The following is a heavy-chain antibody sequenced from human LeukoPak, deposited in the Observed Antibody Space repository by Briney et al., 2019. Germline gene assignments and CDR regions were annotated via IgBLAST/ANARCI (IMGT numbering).Heavy chain of an antibody. CDR3: AKDRKDFDS. CDR1: GFTFSSSA. CDR2: VSGSGGTT. Sequence: PGGSLRLSCAASGFTFSSSAMSWVRQAPGKGLEWVSVVSGSGGTTYYADSVKGRFTISRDNSKNTLYLQMNSLRAEDTALYYCAKDRKDFDSWGQGTLVTVSS. V-gene: IGHV3-23*01. J-gene: IGHJ4*02. D-gene: IGHD1-14*01.